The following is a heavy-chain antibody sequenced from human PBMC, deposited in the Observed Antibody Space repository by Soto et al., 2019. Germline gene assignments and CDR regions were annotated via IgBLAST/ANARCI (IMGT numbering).Heavy chain of an antibody. CDR3: ARDRGTKHTLGSYYYYGLDV. CDR2: ISAYNGNT. V-gene: IGHV1-18*04. J-gene: IGHJ6*02. Sequence: ASVKVSCKASGYTFTSYGISWVRQAPGQGLEWMGWISAYNGNTNYAQKLQGRVTMTTDTSTSTAYMELRSLRSDDTAVYYCARDRGTKHTLGSYYYYGLDVWGQGTTVTVSS. CDR1: GYTFTSYG. D-gene: IGHD2-8*01.